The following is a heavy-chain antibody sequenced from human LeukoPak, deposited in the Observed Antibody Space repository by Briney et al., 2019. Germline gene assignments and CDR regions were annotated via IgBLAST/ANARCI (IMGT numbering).Heavy chain of an antibody. CDR3: ARETYDFWSGYQTRGSWFDP. V-gene: IGHV4-34*01. Sequence: SETLSLTCAVYGGSFSGYYWSWIRQPPGKGLEWIGEINHSGSTNYNPSLKSRVTIPVDTSKNQFSLKLSSVTAADTAVYYCARETYDFWSGYQTRGSWFDPWGQGTLVTVSS. D-gene: IGHD3-3*01. CDR1: GGSFSGYY. CDR2: INHSGST. J-gene: IGHJ5*02.